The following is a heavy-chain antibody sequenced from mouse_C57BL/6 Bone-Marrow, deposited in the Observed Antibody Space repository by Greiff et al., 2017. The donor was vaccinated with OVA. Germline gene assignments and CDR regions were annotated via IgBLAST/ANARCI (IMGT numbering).Heavy chain of an antibody. Sequence: QVQLQQSGAELVRPGTSVKVSCKASGYAFTNYLIEWVKQRPGQGLEWIGVINPGSGGTNYDEKFKGKATLTADKTSSTAYMQLSSLTSEDSAVYFCAREGGSYYYGSSYYAKDYWGQGTSVTVSS. J-gene: IGHJ4*01. D-gene: IGHD1-1*01. V-gene: IGHV1-54*01. CDR3: AREGGSYYYGSSYYAKDY. CDR2: INPGSGGT. CDR1: GYAFTNYL.